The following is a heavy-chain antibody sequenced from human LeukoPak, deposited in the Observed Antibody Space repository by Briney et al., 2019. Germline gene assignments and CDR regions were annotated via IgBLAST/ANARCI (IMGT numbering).Heavy chain of an antibody. V-gene: IGHV3-30*02. CDR3: AKAGGRGYSYGYDNWFDP. Sequence: GGSLRLSCAASGFTFSSYGMHWVRQAPGKGLEWVAFIRYDGSNKYYADSVKGRFTISRDNSKNTLYLQMNSLRAEDSAVYYCAKAGGRGYSYGYDNWFDPWGQGTLVTVSS. CDR1: GFTFSSYG. D-gene: IGHD5-18*01. J-gene: IGHJ5*02. CDR2: IRYDGSNK.